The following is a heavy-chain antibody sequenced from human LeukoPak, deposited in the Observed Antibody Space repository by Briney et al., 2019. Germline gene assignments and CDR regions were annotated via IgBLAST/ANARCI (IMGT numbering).Heavy chain of an antibody. V-gene: IGHV1-2*02. CDR3: ARDLGFDS. CDR2: INPNTGGT. CDR1: GYTFSVYY. Sequence: VASVTVSCKTSGYTFSVYYIQWVRQAPGLGLEWMGWINPNTGGTNYAEKFKGRVTTTRDTSISTAYMEVTRLKSDDTAIYYCARDLGFDSWGQGTLVTVSS. J-gene: IGHJ4*02. D-gene: IGHD3-16*01.